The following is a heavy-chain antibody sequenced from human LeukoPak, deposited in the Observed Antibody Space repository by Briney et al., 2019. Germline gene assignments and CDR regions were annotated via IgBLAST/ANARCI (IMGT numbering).Heavy chain of an antibody. CDR1: GYSISSGYY. CDR2: IYHSGST. J-gene: IGHJ4*02. D-gene: IGHD1-26*01. Sequence: SETLSLTCTVSGYSISSGYYWGWTRQPPGKGLEWIGSIYHSGSTYYNPSLKSRVTISVDTSKNQFSLKLSSVTAADTAVYYCARGGGATKDYFDYWGQGTLVTVSS. V-gene: IGHV4-38-2*02. CDR3: ARGGGATKDYFDY.